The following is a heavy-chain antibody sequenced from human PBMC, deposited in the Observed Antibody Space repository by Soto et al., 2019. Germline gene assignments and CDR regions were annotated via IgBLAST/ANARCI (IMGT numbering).Heavy chain of an antibody. V-gene: IGHV1-69*02. CDR1: GGTFSTYS. D-gene: IGHD3-3*02. CDR3: AISRWSGEVFDI. J-gene: IGHJ3*02. Sequence: QVQLVQSGAEVKKPGSSVKVSCKDSGGTFSTYSMFWVRQAPGQGLEWMGRIIPMLGIRNYAQRFQDRVTNTKDKSKATAHMELDSVGTEDKALYDCAISRWSGEVFDIWGQGTMVTVS. CDR2: IIPMLGIR.